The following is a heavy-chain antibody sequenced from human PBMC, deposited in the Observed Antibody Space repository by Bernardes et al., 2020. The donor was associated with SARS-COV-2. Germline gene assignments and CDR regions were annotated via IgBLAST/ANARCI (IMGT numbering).Heavy chain of an antibody. J-gene: IGHJ3*02. CDR1: GGTFSSYA. Sequence: SWKDSCKASGGTFSSYAISWVRQAPGQGLEWMGRIIPIFGTANYAQKFQGRVTITADESTSTAYMELSSLRSEDTAVYYCARVGSYYYDSSGYFAFDIWGQGTMVTVSS. CDR2: IIPIFGTA. V-gene: IGHV1-69*13. CDR3: ARVGSYYYDSSGYFAFDI. D-gene: IGHD3-22*01.